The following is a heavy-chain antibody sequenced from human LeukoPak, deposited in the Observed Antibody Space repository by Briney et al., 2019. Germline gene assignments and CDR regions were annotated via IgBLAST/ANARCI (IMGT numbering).Heavy chain of an antibody. CDR2: TYYRGST. CDR3: ARGYGIAVAHDAFDI. Sequence: SETLSLTCTVSGGSISSGGYYWSWIRQHPGKGLEWIGHTYYRGSTYYNPTLKSRVAISVDTSKNQFSLKLSSVTAADTAVYYCARGYGIAVAHDAFDIWGQGTMVTVSS. CDR1: GGSISSGGYY. V-gene: IGHV4-31*03. D-gene: IGHD6-19*01. J-gene: IGHJ3*02.